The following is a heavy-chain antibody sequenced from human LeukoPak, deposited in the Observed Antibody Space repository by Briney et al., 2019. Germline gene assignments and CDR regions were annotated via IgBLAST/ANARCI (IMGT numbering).Heavy chain of an antibody. CDR3: AAPLRFGEVLAY. D-gene: IGHD3-10*01. V-gene: IGHV3-30*03. CDR2: ISFEGSNK. CDR1: GLTFSSYG. J-gene: IGHJ4*02. Sequence: GGSLRLSCSASGLTFSSYGMHWVRPAAGRGLAWVAVISFEGSNKYFADSVKGRFTISRDNSTNKLYLQMNSLRAEDTAVYYCAAPLRFGEVLAYWGQGTLVTVSS.